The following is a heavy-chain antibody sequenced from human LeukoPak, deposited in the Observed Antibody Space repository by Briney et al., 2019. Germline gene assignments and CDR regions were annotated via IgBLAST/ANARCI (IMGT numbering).Heavy chain of an antibody. CDR2: ISAYNGKT. V-gene: IGHV1-18*01. CDR3: ARVDPHPYCSSTSCHFADY. D-gene: IGHD2-2*01. Sequence: GASVKVSCKASGYTFTSYGISWVRQAPGQGLEWMGWISAYNGKTNYAQKLQGRVTMTTDTSTSTAYMELRSLRSDDTAVYYCARVDPHPYCSSTSCHFADYWGRGTLVTVSS. CDR1: GYTFTSYG. J-gene: IGHJ4*02.